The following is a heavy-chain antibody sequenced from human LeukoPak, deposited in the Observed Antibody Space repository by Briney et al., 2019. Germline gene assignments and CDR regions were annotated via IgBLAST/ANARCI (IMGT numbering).Heavy chain of an antibody. CDR1: GFTFSSYW. Sequence: AGGSLRLSCAASGFTFSSYWMHWVRHTPGKGLVWVSRIKGDGSSTSYADSVKGRFTISRDNAKNTLYLQMNSLRAEDTAVYYCAKGAYCSGGSCYSGVRGMDVWGQGTTVTVSS. V-gene: IGHV3-74*01. D-gene: IGHD2-15*01. CDR3: AKGAYCSGGSCYSGVRGMDV. CDR2: IKGDGSST. J-gene: IGHJ6*02.